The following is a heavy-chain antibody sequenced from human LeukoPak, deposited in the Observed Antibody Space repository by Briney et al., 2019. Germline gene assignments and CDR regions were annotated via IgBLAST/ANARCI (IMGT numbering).Heavy chain of an antibody. CDR2: ISGSGGST. V-gene: IGHV3-23*01. J-gene: IGHJ4*02. CDR1: GFTFSSYA. CDR3: AKVGSSWYFSY. D-gene: IGHD6-13*01. Sequence: GGSLRLSCAASGFTFSSYAMSWVRQAPRKGLEWVSAISGSGGSTYYADSVKGRFTISRDNSKNTLYLQMNSLRAEDTAVYYCAKVGSSWYFSYWGQGTLVTVSS.